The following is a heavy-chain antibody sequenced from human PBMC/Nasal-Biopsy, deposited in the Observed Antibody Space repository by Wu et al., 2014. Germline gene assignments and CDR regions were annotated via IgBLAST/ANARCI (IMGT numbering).Heavy chain of an antibody. J-gene: IGHJ6*02. Sequence: LRLSCAASGFTFSDYYMTWIRQAPGKGLDWVSYINNRGNIIYYTDSVKGRFTISRDNAKNSLYLQMNSLRAEDTAVYYCARGLSHFSTGYGMDVWGQGTTVTVSS. V-gene: IGHV3-11*01. D-gene: IGHD1-1*01. CDR1: GFTFSDYY. CDR3: ARGLSHFSTGYGMDV. CDR2: INNRGNII.